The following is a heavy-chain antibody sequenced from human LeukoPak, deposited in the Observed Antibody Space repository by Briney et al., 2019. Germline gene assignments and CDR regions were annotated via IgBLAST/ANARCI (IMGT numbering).Heavy chain of an antibody. CDR3: ALPGGSQVLPDY. CDR2: INHSGST. CDR1: GGPFSGYY. D-gene: IGHD1-26*01. J-gene: IGHJ4*02. V-gene: IGHV4-34*01. Sequence: SETLSLTCAVYGGPFSGYYWSWIRQPPGKGLEWIGEINHSGSTNYNPSLKSRVTISVDTSKNQFSLKLSSVTAADTAVYYCALPGGSQVLPDYWGQGTLVTVSS.